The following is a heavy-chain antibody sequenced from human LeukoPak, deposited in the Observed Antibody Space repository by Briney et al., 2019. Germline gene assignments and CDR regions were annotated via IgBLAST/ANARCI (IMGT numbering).Heavy chain of an antibody. D-gene: IGHD6-19*01. CDR3: AKSADSSGWYEAFDI. J-gene: IGHJ3*02. CDR2: ISGDGGST. CDR1: GFTFHDYA. V-gene: IGHV3-43*02. Sequence: GGSLRLSCAASGFTFHDYAMHWVRQAPGKGVEWVSLISGDGGSTYYADSVKCRFTISRDNNKNSLYLQMNSLRTEDTALYYCAKSADSSGWYEAFDIWGQGTMVTVSS.